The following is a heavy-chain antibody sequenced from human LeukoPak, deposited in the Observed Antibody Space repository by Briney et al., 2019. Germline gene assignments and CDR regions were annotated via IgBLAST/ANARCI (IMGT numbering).Heavy chain of an antibody. CDR2: ISGSGGST. CDR1: GFTVSSNY. CDR3: AKGRGYEHLDY. D-gene: IGHD5-12*01. J-gene: IGHJ4*02. V-gene: IGHV3-23*01. Sequence: GGSLRLSCVASGFTVSSNYMNWVRQAPGKGLEWVSAISGSGGSTYYADSVKGRLTISRDNSKNTLYLQMNSLRAEDTAVYYCAKGRGYEHLDYWGQGTLVTVSS.